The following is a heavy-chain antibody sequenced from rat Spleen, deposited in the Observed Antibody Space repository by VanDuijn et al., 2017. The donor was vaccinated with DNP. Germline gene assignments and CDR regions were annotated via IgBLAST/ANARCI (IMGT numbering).Heavy chain of an antibody. Sequence: EVQVVESGGGLVQPGRSLKLSCAATGFTFSDYYMAWVRQAPKKGLEWVASISYEGSGTYYGDSVKGRFTISRDNAKSTLYLQMNSLRSEDMATYYCVRWNSGHFDYWGQGVMVPVSS. V-gene: IGHV5-22*01. CDR3: VRWNSGHFDY. CDR2: ISYEGSGT. D-gene: IGHD4-3*01. CDR1: GFTFSDYY. J-gene: IGHJ2*01.